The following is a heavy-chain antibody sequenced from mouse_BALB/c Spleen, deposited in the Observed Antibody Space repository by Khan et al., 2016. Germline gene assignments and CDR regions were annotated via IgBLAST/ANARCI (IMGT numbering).Heavy chain of an antibody. D-gene: IGHD2-3*01. CDR2: IHPSDSDT. Sequence: QVQLQQSGADLVRPGASVKLSCKASGYSFTSYWMNWVKQRPGQGLEWIGMIHPSDSDTRLNQKFKDKPTLTVDKSSSTASMPLTSPTSEDSAVYYCARWSLAMDYWGQGTSVTVSS. CDR1: GYSFTSYW. V-gene: IGHV1-74*01. J-gene: IGHJ4*01. CDR3: ARWSLAMDY.